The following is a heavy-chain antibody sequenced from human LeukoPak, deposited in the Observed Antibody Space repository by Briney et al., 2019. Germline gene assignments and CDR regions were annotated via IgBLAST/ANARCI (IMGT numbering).Heavy chain of an antibody. V-gene: IGHV3-30*02. CDR1: GFTSSSYG. CDR3: AKDQGITIFGVVIDYFDY. D-gene: IGHD3-3*01. J-gene: IGHJ4*02. Sequence: GGSLRLSCAASGFTSSSYGMHWVRQAPGKGLEWVAFIRYDGSNKYYADSVKGRFTISRDNSKNTLYLQMNSLRAEDTAVYYCAKDQGITIFGVVIDYFDYWGQGTLVTVSS. CDR2: IRYDGSNK.